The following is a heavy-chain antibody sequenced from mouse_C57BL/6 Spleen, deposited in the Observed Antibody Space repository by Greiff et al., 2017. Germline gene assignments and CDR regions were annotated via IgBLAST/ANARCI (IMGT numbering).Heavy chain of an antibody. CDR1: GFTFSDYY. D-gene: IGHD1-1*01. CDR2: INYDGSST. V-gene: IGHV5-16*01. Sequence: EVQRVESEGGLVQPGSSMKLSCTASGFTFSDYYMAWVRQVPEKGLEWVANINYDGSSTYYLDSLKSRFIISRDNAKNILYLQMSSLKSEDTATYYCARDRYYGSSDGWFAYWGQGTLVTVSA. CDR3: ARDRYYGSSDGWFAY. J-gene: IGHJ3*01.